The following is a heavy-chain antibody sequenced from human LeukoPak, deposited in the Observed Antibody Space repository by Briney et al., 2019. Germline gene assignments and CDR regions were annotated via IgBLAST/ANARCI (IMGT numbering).Heavy chain of an antibody. CDR2: ISRQGNTI. D-gene: IGHD4-17*01. V-gene: IGHV3-11*01. CDR1: GFIFGDYY. J-gene: IGHJ5*02. Sequence: PGGSLRLSCKASGFIFGDYYMNWIRQAPGKGPEWISFISRQGNTIYYAASVRGRFTITRDTAKNSLYLQMNSLSAEDTAVYYCARDLGDYYTPERLTPWGQGTLVTV. CDR3: ARDLGDYYTPERLTP.